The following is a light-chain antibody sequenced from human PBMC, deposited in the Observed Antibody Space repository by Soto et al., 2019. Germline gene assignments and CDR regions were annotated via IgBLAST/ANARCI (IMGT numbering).Light chain of an antibody. CDR1: TSDFVNYNY. V-gene: IGLV2-14*01. Sequence: QSALTQPASLSGPPGQSVTISCSGTTSDFVNYNYVSWYQHHPGKAPQLILFEVSNRPSGVSSRFSGSKSGNTASLIISGLQAEDEAYYYCSSYTVSTDVVFGGGTKLTVL. CDR3: SSYTVSTDVV. CDR2: EVS. J-gene: IGLJ2*01.